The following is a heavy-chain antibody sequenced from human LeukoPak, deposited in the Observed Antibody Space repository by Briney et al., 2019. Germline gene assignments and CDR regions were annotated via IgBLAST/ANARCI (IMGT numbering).Heavy chain of an antibody. CDR3: ARGRLRFLEWLGAFDI. J-gene: IGHJ3*02. D-gene: IGHD3-3*01. V-gene: IGHV4-34*01. CDR1: GGSFSGYY. CDR2: INHSGST. Sequence: SETLSLTCAVYGGSFSGYYWSWIRQPPGKGLEWIGEINHSGSTNYNPSLKCRVTISVDTSKNQFSLKLSSVTAADTAVYYCARGRLRFLEWLGAFDIRGQGTMVTVSS.